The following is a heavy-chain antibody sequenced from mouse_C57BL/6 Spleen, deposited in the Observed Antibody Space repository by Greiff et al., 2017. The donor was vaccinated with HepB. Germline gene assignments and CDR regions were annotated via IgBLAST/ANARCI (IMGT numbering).Heavy chain of an antibody. CDR1: GYTFTSYW. Sequence: VQLQQPGAELVRPGTSVKLSCKASGYTFTSYWMHWVKQRPGQGLEWIGVIDPSDSYTNYNQKFKGKATLTVDTSSSTAYMQLSSLTSEDSAVYYCARGPRDFDYWGQGTTLTVSS. CDR3: ARGPRDFDY. V-gene: IGHV1-59*01. J-gene: IGHJ2*01. CDR2: IDPSDSYT. D-gene: IGHD3-1*01.